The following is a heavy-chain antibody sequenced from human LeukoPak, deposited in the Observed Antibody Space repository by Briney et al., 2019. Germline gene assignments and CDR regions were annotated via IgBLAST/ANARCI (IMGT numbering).Heavy chain of an antibody. J-gene: IGHJ3*02. Sequence: GGSLRLSCAASGFTFSSYAIHWVRQAPGKGLEWVAVISYDGSDKYYADSVKGRFTISRDKSKNTLYLQMNSLRAEDTAVYYCAKDTYEDDILTGYPNDAFDIWGQGTMVTVSS. CDR1: GFTFSSYA. CDR2: ISYDGSDK. D-gene: IGHD3-9*01. V-gene: IGHV3-30*04. CDR3: AKDTYEDDILTGYPNDAFDI.